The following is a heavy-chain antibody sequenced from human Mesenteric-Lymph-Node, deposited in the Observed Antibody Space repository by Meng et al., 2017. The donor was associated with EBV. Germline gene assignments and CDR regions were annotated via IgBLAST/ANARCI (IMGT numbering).Heavy chain of an antibody. V-gene: IGHV2-5*02. Sequence: QIPLKEFCPTPAIPTTTHTLHCTFTGSSRSTTGVGVGWIRQTPGKALEWLALIHWDDDKRYSPSLKSRLTINKDTSKNQVVLTMTDMDPVDTATYYCAHRRIPNPNPEAWGQGTLVTVSS. CDR1: GSSRSTTGVG. CDR2: IHWDDDK. J-gene: IGHJ5*02. D-gene: IGHD1-14*01. CDR3: AHRRIPNPNPEA.